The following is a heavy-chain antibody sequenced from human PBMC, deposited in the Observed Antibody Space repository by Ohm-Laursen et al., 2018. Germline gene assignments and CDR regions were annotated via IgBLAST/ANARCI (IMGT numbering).Heavy chain of an antibody. CDR2: ISGSGGSA. D-gene: IGHD6-13*01. J-gene: IGHJ4*02. V-gene: IGHV3-23*01. CDR3: AKRVGYSSSPWYFDY. CDR1: RFTFTTYW. Sequence: SLRLSCAATRFTFTTYWMSWVRQAPGKGLEWVSAISGSGGSAYYADSVKGRFTISRDNSKNTLYLQMNSLRAEDTAVYYCAKRVGYSSSPWYFDYWGQGTLVTVSS.